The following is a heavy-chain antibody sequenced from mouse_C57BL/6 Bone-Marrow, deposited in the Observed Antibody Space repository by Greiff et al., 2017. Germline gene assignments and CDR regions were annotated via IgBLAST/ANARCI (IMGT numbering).Heavy chain of an antibody. Sequence: EVKVVESGGGLVKPGGSLKLSCAASGFTFSSYTMSWVRQTPEKRLEWVATISGGGGNTYYPDSVKGRFTISRDNAKNTLYLQMSSLMSEDTSLYYCARHLIYDGYLFAYWGQGTLVTVSA. CDR2: ISGGGGNT. J-gene: IGHJ3*01. CDR3: ARHLIYDGYLFAY. D-gene: IGHD2-3*01. CDR1: GFTFSSYT. V-gene: IGHV5-9*01.